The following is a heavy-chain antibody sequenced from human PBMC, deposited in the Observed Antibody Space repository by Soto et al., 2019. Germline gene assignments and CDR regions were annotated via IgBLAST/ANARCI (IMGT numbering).Heavy chain of an antibody. CDR3: EKSNGWYAELDY. CDR1: GFTFSSYA. J-gene: IGHJ4*02. D-gene: IGHD6-19*01. V-gene: IGHV3-23*01. Sequence: EVQLLESGGGLVQPGGSLRLSCAASGFTFSSYAMSWVRQAPGKGLEWVSAISGSVGSTYYADSVKGRFTFSRDNSKNTLYLQMNSLRAEETAVYYCEKSNGWYAELDYWGQGTLVTVSS. CDR2: ISGSVGST.